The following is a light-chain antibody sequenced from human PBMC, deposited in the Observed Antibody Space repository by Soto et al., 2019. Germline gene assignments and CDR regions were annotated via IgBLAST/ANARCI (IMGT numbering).Light chain of an antibody. CDR3: QQYGTSTGYT. CDR1: QTVTSNQ. CDR2: GAS. J-gene: IGKJ2*01. V-gene: IGKV3-20*01. Sequence: ENLLTQSPGTLSLSPGERATLSCRASQTVTSNQLAWYRQRPGQAPRLLIYGASTRAAGIPYKFSGSGSGTDFTLTISRLEPEDFAVYYCQQYGTSTGYTFGQGTKLEVK.